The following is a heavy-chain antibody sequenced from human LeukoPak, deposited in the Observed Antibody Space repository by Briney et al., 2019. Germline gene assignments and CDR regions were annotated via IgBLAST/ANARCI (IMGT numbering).Heavy chain of an antibody. CDR1: GDSITSHY. Sequence: TSETLSLTCNVSGDSITSHYWNWIRQPPGKGREWLGYIYYTGITKYNPSLTSRVSMSVDTSKNQFFLKMNFVTAADTAVYHCARSVDYFDNTGPHMMFDYWGQGSLVTVSS. CDR2: IYYTGIT. D-gene: IGHD3-22*01. CDR3: ARSVDYFDNTGPHMMFDY. J-gene: IGHJ4*02. V-gene: IGHV4-59*11.